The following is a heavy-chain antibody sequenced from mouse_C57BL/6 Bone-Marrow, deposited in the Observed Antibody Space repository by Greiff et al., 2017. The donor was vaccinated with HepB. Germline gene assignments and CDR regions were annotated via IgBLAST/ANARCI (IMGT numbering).Heavy chain of an antibody. CDR3: ARTAYYSGSSSYYFDG. CDR2: IRNKANGYTT. Sequence: EVKLMESGGGLVQPGGSLSLSCAASGFTFTDYYMSWVRQPPGKALEWLGFIRNKANGYTTEYSVSVKGRFTISRDNSQSILYLQMIALRAEDSATYYCARTAYYSGSSSYYFDGWGQGTTLTASS. D-gene: IGHD1-1*01. J-gene: IGHJ2*01. V-gene: IGHV7-3*01. CDR1: GFTFTDYY.